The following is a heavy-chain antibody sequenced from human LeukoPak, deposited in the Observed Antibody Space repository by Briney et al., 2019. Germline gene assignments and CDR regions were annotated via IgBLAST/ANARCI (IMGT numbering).Heavy chain of an antibody. J-gene: IGHJ5*02. D-gene: IGHD2-15*01. CDR1: GYTFTTYA. CDR3: ASRTYSYGLSP. V-gene: IGHV7-4-1*02. Sequence: GASVKVSCKASGYTFTTYAMNWVRQAPGQGLEWMGCINTAVGNPTYAQDFTGRFLFSVDTSVSTAYLQITNLTAEDTALYYCASRTYSYGLSPWGQGTLVTVSS. CDR2: INTAVGNP.